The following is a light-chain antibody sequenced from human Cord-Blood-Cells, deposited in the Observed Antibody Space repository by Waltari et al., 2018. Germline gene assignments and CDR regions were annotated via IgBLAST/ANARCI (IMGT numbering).Light chain of an antibody. Sequence: QSALTQPASVSGSPGQSITISCTGTSSDVGRYNLVSWYQQHPGKAPKLMIYEVSKRPSGVSNRFSGSKSGNTASLTISGLQAEDEADYYCCSYAGSRGQVFGTGTKVTVL. J-gene: IGLJ1*01. CDR2: EVS. CDR1: SSDVGRYNL. V-gene: IGLV2-23*02. CDR3: CSYAGSRGQV.